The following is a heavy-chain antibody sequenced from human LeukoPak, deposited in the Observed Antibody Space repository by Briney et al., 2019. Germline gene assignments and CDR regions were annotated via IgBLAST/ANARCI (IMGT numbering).Heavy chain of an antibody. CDR1: GGSISSYY. Sequence: PSETLSLTCTVSGGSISSYYWSWIRQPPGKGLEWIGYIYYSGSTNYNPSLKSRVTIPVDTSKNQFSLKLSSVTAADTAVYYCARLSAPGIVVPAALTDWGQGTLVTVSS. J-gene: IGHJ4*02. D-gene: IGHD2-2*01. CDR2: IYYSGST. CDR3: ARLSAPGIVVPAALTD. V-gene: IGHV4-59*08.